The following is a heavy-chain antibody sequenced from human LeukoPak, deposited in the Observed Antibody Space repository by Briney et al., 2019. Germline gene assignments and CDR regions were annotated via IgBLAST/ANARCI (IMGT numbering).Heavy chain of an antibody. CDR3: ARDGTYTDYDPDFDI. Sequence: GGSLSLSCAASGFTFSRFWMSWVRQAPGKGLEWVANIKQDGSEKYYVDSVKGRFTISRDNAKNSLYLQMNSLRAEDTAVFYCARDGTYTDYDPDFDIWGQGTLVTVSS. D-gene: IGHD5-12*01. J-gene: IGHJ4*02. V-gene: IGHV3-7*04. CDR2: IKQDGSEK. CDR1: GFTFSRFW.